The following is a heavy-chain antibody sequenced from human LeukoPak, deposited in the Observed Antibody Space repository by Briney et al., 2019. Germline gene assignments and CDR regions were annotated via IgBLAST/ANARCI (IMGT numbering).Heavy chain of an antibody. D-gene: IGHD6-19*01. CDR3: AKDLALAGTGGGFDV. Sequence: GGSLRLSCAASGFTFSPYWMHWVRQAPGKGLEWVTGISGDGDKAFYADSVKGRFTISRDNSKNTVSLQMTSLRAEDTALYYCAKDLALAGTGGGFDVWGQGTGVAVSS. V-gene: IGHV3-23*01. J-gene: IGHJ3*01. CDR1: GFTFSPYW. CDR2: ISGDGDKA.